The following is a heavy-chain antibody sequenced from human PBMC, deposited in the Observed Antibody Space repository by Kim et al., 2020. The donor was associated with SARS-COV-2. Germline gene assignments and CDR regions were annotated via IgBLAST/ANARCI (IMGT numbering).Heavy chain of an antibody. V-gene: IGHV3-30*03. J-gene: IGHJ4*02. CDR3: ATSPNYYDSNGYYPYYFDY. CDR2: TSSDGSKK. Sequence: GGSLRLSCAASGFIFSTYGMHWVRQAPGQGLELVAVTSSDGSKKYYGDSVKGRFTISRDNSKNTLYLQMNSLRAEDTAVYYCATSPNYYDSNGYYPYYFDYWGQGTLVTVYS. CDR1: GFIFSTYG. D-gene: IGHD3-22*01.